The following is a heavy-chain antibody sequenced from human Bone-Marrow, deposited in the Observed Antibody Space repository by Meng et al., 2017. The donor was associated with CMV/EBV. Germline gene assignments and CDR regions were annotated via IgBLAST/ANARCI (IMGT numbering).Heavy chain of an antibody. D-gene: IGHD3-9*01. J-gene: IGHJ4*02. CDR2: IYYSGST. V-gene: IGHV4-59*01. CDR1: GGSISSYY. Sequence: SETLSLTCTVSGGSISSYYWSWIRQPPGKGLEWIGYIYYSGSTNYNPSLKSRVTISVDTSKNQFSLKLSSVTAADTAVYYCARGQDFDWLLWSYWGQGNLVTVAS. CDR3: ARGQDFDWLLWSY.